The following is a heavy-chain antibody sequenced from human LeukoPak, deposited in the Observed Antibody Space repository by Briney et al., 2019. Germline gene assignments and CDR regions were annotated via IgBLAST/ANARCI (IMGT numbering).Heavy chain of an antibody. CDR1: GGSISSYY. CDR3: ARRESGYPFDS. D-gene: IGHD5-12*01. CDR2: ISYSGST. Sequence: TSETLSLTCTVSGGSISSYYWSWIRQPPGKGLEWIGYISYSGSTNYNPSLKSRVTISVDTSKNQFSLKLSSVTAADTAVYYCARRESGYPFDSWGQGTLVTVSS. V-gene: IGHV4-59*08. J-gene: IGHJ4*02.